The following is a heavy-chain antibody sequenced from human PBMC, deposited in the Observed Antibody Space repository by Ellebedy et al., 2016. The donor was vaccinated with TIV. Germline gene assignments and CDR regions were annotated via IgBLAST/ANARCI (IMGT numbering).Heavy chain of an antibody. J-gene: IGHJ4*02. CDR3: ARDTYGHTAPPFF. CDR2: IRRRANGGTT. V-gene: IGHV3-72*01. D-gene: IGHD5-24*01. CDR1: GFTISDDY. Sequence: GGSLRLSCAASGFTISDDYMDWVRQAPGKGLEWIGFIRRRANGGTTEYAASVKGRFTISKYDSKNSLYLQMNSLETEDTAVYYCARDTYGHTAPPFFWGQGTLVTVSS.